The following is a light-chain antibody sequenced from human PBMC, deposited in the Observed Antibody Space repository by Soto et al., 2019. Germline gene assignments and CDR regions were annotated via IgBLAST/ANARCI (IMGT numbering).Light chain of an antibody. CDR3: QQYGNLPLT. J-gene: IGKJ4*01. Sequence: DIQMTQSPSSLSAFVGDRVTITCQASQDINIYLNWYHQKPGKAPKLLIYDASNLATGVPSKFSGSRSGTDFTFSISSLQPEDIATYYCQQYGNLPLTFGGGTKVEI. CDR2: DAS. CDR1: QDINIY. V-gene: IGKV1-33*01.